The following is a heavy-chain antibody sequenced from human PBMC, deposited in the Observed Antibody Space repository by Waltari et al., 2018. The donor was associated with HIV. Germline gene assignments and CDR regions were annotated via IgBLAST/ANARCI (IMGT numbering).Heavy chain of an antibody. V-gene: IGHV3-21*06. CDR1: GFTFKTYS. J-gene: IGHJ3*01. CDR2: SSDDSSFI. CDR3: GAFLCAEDCRDGFDV. Sequence: ESGGGRAKPGGTLKLSCSGSGFTFKTYSVSWIRQTPGRGLEWFSSSSDDSSFIYYWDSVKGRFTVSRDNVRNSVFLQINDVRAEDTATYFCGAFLCAEDCRDGFDVWGQGTMVTVS. D-gene: IGHD2-15*01.